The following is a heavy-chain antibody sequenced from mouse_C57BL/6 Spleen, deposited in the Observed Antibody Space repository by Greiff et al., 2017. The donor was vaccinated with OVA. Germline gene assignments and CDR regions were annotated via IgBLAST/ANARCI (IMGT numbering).Heavy chain of an antibody. Sequence: QLQQSGAELVKPGASVKISCKASGYAFSSYWMNWVKQRPGKGLEWIGQIYPGDGDTNYNGKFKGKATLTADKSSSTAYMQLSSLTSEDSAVYFCARLGTTVVARGYAMDYWGQGTSVTVSS. J-gene: IGHJ4*01. CDR1: GYAFSSYW. V-gene: IGHV1-80*01. CDR3: ARLGTTVVARGYAMDY. CDR2: IYPGDGDT. D-gene: IGHD1-1*01.